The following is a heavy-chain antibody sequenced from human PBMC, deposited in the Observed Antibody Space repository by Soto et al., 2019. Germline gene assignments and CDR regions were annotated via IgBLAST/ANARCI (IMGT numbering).Heavy chain of an antibody. CDR2: ISWNSGTI. J-gene: IGHJ6*02. Sequence: GGSLRLSCAASGFTFDDYAMHWVRQAPGKGLEWVSGISWNSGTIVYADSVKGRFTISRDNAKNYLYLQMNSLRGEDTALYYSAKDMRGGSSSSRYYYGLDVWGQGTTVTVSS. CDR3: AKDMRGGSSSSRYYYGLDV. V-gene: IGHV3-9*01. D-gene: IGHD6-13*01. CDR1: GFTFDDYA.